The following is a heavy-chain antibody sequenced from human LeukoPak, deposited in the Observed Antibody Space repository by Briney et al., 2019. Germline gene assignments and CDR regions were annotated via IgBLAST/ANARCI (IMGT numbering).Heavy chain of an antibody. Sequence: GGSLRLSCAASGFTFSSYAMSWVRQAPGKGLEWVSAISGSGGSTYYADSVKGRFTISRDNSKNTLYLQMNSLRAEDTAVYYCAARYYDFWSGYYLRHYYGMDVWGQGTTVTVSS. CDR2: ISGSGGST. V-gene: IGHV3-23*01. CDR3: AARYYDFWSGYYLRHYYGMDV. D-gene: IGHD3-3*01. CDR1: GFTFSSYA. J-gene: IGHJ6*02.